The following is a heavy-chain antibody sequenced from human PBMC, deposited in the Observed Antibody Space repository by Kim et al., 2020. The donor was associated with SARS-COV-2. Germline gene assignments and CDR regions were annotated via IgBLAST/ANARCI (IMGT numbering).Heavy chain of an antibody. Sequence: SETLSLTCSVSGDSISHYHWTWVRQPAGKGLEWIGTIYTSGYTNYNPSLKSGVTMSMDMSKSHLSLRLSSVTAAHTAIYFCARKDGDYWGPGTLLTVS. V-gene: IGHV4-4*07. J-gene: IGHJ4*02. CDR2: IYTSGYT. CDR3: ARKDGDY. CDR1: GDSISHYH.